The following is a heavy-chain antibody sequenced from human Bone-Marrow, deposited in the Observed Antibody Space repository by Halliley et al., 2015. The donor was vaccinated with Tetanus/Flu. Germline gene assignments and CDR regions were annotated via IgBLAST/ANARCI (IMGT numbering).Heavy chain of an antibody. D-gene: IGHD3-10*01. V-gene: IGHV4-61*01. CDR3: ARVASDYYGSGSYYYIDY. J-gene: IGHJ4*02. CDR1: GGPVSSGSYY. Sequence: TLSLTCTVSGGPVSSGSYYWSWIRQPPGKGLEWIGYIYYSGSTNYNPSLKSRVTISVDTSKNQFSLKLSSVTAADTAVYYCARVASDYYGSGSYYYIDYWGQGTLVTVSS. CDR2: IYYSGST.